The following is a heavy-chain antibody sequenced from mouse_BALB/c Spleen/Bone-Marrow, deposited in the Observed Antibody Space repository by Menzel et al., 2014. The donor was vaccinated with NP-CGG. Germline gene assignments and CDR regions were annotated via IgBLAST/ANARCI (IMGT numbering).Heavy chain of an antibody. D-gene: IGHD6-1*01. CDR3: TRHDSLYYFDY. CDR2: ISYGGGST. Sequence: DVQLQESGGGLVQPGGSLKLSCAASGFTFSSYTMSWIRQTPEKRLEWVAYISYGGGSTYYPDTVKGRFTISRDNAKNTLYLQMSSLKSEDTAIYYCTRHDSLYYFDYWGQGTTLTVSS. CDR1: GFTFSSYT. J-gene: IGHJ2*01. V-gene: IGHV5-12-2*01.